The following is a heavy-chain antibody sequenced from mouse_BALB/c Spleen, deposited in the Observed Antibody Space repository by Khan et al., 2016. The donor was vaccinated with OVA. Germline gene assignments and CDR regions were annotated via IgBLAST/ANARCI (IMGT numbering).Heavy chain of an antibody. CDR1: GFSLTSYG. Sequence: VQLQESGPGLVAPSQSLSITCPASGFSLTSYGVHWVRQPPGKGLEWLGVIWAGGSTNYNSALLSRLCISKDNTKNQVFLKMNSLKTGDTAVYYCARDATVESYWCFDDWGEGTTVTVSS. V-gene: IGHV2-9*02. J-gene: IGHJ1*01. CDR2: IWAGGST. D-gene: IGHD1-1*01. CDR3: ARDATVESYWCFDD.